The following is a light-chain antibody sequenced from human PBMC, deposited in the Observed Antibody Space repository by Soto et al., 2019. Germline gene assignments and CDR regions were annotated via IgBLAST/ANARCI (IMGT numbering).Light chain of an antibody. CDR2: DTF. Sequence: EIVLTQSPATLSLSPGERATLSCTASQSVNSYLAWYQHRPGQAPRLLIYDTFNRATGVPARFSGSGSGTDFTLTISSLEREDFAVYYCQHRTSRYTFGQGTKVETK. J-gene: IGKJ2*01. V-gene: IGKV3-11*01. CDR3: QHRTSRYT. CDR1: QSVNSY.